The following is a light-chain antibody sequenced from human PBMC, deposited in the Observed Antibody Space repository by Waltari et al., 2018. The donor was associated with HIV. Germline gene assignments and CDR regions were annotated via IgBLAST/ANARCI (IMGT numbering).Light chain of an antibody. CDR2: KAS. CDR1: QNVDGW. J-gene: IGKJ2*01. V-gene: IGKV1-5*03. CDR3: QQYNSDFYT. Sequence: IQMTQSPSILSASVDDRVTITCRASQNVDGWLAWYQQRPGKAPKLLIYKASTLPYGVPARFTGSGSGTNFTLTISSLHPDDFATYYCQQYNSDFYTFGLGTRLDLK.